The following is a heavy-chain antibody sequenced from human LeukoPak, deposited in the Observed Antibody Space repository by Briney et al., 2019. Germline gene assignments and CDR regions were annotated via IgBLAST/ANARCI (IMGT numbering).Heavy chain of an antibody. Sequence: ASVKVSCKVSGYTLTELSMHWVRQAPGKGLEWMGGFDPEDGETIYAQKFQGRVTMTEDTSTSTAYMELRSLRSDDTAVYYCARVGYNDDAFDIWGQGTLVTVSS. CDR1: GYTLTELS. J-gene: IGHJ3*02. V-gene: IGHV1-24*01. CDR3: ARVGYNDDAFDI. CDR2: FDPEDGET. D-gene: IGHD5-24*01.